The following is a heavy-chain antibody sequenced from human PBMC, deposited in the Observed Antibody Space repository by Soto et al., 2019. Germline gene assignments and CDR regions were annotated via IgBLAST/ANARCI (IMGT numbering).Heavy chain of an antibody. CDR3: ASLCGGDCSSRDY. Sequence: QVQLQESGPGLVKPSETLSLTCTVSGGSISSYYWSWIRQPPGKGLEWIGYIYYSGSTNYNPSLKSRVTISVDTSKNQFSLKLSSVTAADTAVYYCASLCGGDCSSRDYWGQGTLVTVSS. D-gene: IGHD2-21*02. V-gene: IGHV4-59*01. CDR1: GGSISSYY. J-gene: IGHJ4*02. CDR2: IYYSGST.